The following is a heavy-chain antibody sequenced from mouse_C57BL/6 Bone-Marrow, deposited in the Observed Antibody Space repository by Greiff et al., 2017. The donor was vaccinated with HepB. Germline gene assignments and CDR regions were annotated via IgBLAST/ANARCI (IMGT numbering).Heavy chain of an antibody. CDR2: INPNNGGT. CDR1: GYTFTDYY. CDR3: ARPTVVANYYAMDY. J-gene: IGHJ4*01. V-gene: IGHV1-26*01. Sequence: EVQLQQSGPELVKPGASVKISCKASGYTFTDYYMNWVKQSHGKSLEWIGDINPNNGGTSYNQKFKGKATLTVDKSSSTAYMELRSLTSEDSAVYYCARPTVVANYYAMDYWGQGTSVTVSS. D-gene: IGHD1-1*01.